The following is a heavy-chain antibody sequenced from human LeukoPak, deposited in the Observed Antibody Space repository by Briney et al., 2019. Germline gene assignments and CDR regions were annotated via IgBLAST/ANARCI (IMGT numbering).Heavy chain of an antibody. CDR3: ARAERYSSGWYTDY. D-gene: IGHD6-19*01. CDR1: GGSFSGYY. CDR2: INHSGST. Sequence: SETLSLTCAVYGGSFSGYYWSWIRQPPGKGLEWIGEINHSGSTNYNPSLKSRVTISADTSKNQFSLKLSSVTAADTAVYYCARAERYSSGWYTDYWGQGTLVTVSS. J-gene: IGHJ4*02. V-gene: IGHV4-34*01.